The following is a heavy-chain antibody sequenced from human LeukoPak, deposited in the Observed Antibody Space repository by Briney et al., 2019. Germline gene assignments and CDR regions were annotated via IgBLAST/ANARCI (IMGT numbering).Heavy chain of an antibody. V-gene: IGHV3-23*01. CDR2: ISGSGGST. CDR1: GFTFSSYA. J-gene: IGHJ4*02. Sequence: GGPLRLSCAASGFTFSSYAMSWVRQAPGKGLEWVSAISGSGGSTYYADSVKGRFTISRDNSKNTLYLQMNSLRAEDTAVYYCARGRTTVTTYYFDYWGQGTLVTVSS. D-gene: IGHD4-17*01. CDR3: ARGRTTVTTYYFDY.